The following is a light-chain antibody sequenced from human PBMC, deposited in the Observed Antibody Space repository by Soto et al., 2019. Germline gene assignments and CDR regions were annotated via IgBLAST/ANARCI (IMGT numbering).Light chain of an antibody. CDR3: SSYTSSSTWV. J-gene: IGLJ3*02. CDR2: EVS. V-gene: IGLV2-14*01. Sequence: QSALTQPASVSGSPGQSITISCTGTSSDVGRYNYVSWYQHHPGKAPKLMIYEVSNRPSGVSNRFSACKSGNTASLTISGLQAEDEADYYCSSYTSSSTWVFGGGTKVTVL. CDR1: SSDVGRYNY.